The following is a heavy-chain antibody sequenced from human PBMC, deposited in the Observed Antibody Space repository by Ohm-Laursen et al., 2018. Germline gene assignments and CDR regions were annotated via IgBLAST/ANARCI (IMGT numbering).Heavy chain of an antibody. D-gene: IGHD3-9*01. CDR3: AKDTDILTGYYFDR. J-gene: IGHJ4*02. V-gene: IGHV3-23*01. Sequence: GSLRLSCTASGFTFSSYAMSWVRQAPGKGPEWVSRISGSGGTTYYADSVKGRFIISRDNSKSTVYLQMNSLRAEDTAVYSCAKDTDILTGYYFDRWGQGTLVTVSS. CDR2: ISGSGGTT. CDR1: GFTFSSYA.